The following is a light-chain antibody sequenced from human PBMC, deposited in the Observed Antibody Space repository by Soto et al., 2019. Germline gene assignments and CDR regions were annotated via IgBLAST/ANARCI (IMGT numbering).Light chain of an antibody. V-gene: IGLV2-8*01. Sequence: QSALTQPPSASGSPGQSVTISCTGTSSDVGSYNYVSWYQQHPGKAPKLMIYEVSKRPSGVPHRFSGSKSGNTASLTVSGDQAEDEADYYCSSYGGSNNLVFGGGTKVTVL. CDR3: SSYGGSNNLV. J-gene: IGLJ2*01. CDR2: EVS. CDR1: SSDVGSYNY.